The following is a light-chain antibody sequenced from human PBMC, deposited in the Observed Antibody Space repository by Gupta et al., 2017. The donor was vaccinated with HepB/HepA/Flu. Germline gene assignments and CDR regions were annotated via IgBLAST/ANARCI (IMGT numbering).Light chain of an antibody. Sequence: QSALTQPRSVSGSPGQSVTISCTGTSSDVGYYNYVSWYQQHPGKAPNLIIYDVNKRPSGVPDRFSASKSGNTASLTISGLQAEDEADYFCCSYAGSYTFVFGTGTKVTVL. CDR1: SSDVGYYNY. V-gene: IGLV2-11*01. J-gene: IGLJ1*01. CDR2: DVN. CDR3: CSYAGSYTFV.